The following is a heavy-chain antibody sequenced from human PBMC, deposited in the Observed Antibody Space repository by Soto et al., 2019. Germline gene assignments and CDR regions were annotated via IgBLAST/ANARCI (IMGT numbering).Heavy chain of an antibody. CDR1: GDSITNSNW. V-gene: IGHV4-4*02. CDR2: IYHSGAT. J-gene: IGHJ4*02. D-gene: IGHD1-1*01. CDR3: ARELGTGTDY. Sequence: QVQLQESGPGLVKPSGTLSLTCVVSGDSITNSNWWSWVRQAPGKGLEWIGEIYHSGATTYNPSLKSRATISVEPSNNRFSLKLTSVTAADTAVYFCARELGTGTDYWGQGTLVTVAS.